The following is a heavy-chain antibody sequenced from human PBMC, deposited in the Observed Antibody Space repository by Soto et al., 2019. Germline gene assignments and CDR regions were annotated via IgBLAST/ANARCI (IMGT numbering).Heavy chain of an antibody. D-gene: IGHD2-15*01. CDR1: GYTFTSYG. J-gene: IGHJ6*03. CDR2: ISAYNGNT. CDR3: ARVPPLGIVVVVAAAPLDYYYYMDV. V-gene: IGHV1-18*01. Sequence: ALVNVACKGSGYTFTSYGVGWVRQAHGQGLEWMGWISAYNGNTNYAQKLQGRVTMTTDTSTSTAYMELRSLRSDDTAVYYCARVPPLGIVVVVAAAPLDYYYYMDVWGKGTTVTVSS.